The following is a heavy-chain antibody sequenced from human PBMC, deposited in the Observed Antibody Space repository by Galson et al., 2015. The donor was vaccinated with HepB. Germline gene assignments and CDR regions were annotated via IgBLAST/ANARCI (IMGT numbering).Heavy chain of an antibody. V-gene: IGHV6-1*01. D-gene: IGHD3-22*01. Sequence: CAISGDSVSGNSAAWNWIRQSPSRGLEWLGRTYYRSKWYNDYAVSVKSRITINPDTSKNQFSLQLNSVTPEDTAVYYCARGVTYYYDSSGYRFDYWGQGTLVTVSS. CDR1: GDSVSGNSAA. CDR3: ARGVTYYYDSSGYRFDY. J-gene: IGHJ4*02. CDR2: TYYRSKWYN.